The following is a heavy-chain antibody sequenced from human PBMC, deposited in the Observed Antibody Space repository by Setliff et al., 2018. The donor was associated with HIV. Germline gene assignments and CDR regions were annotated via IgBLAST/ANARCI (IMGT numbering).Heavy chain of an antibody. D-gene: IGHD3-22*01. J-gene: IGHJ4*02. CDR2: MNPDSGNT. V-gene: IGHV1-8*02. Sequence: ASVKVSCKASGYTFTSYDINWVRQATGQGLEWMGWMNPDSGNTGYAQKFQGRVTMTRNTSISTAYMELSSLKSEDTAVFYCATGASDYDSSGYYPALWWWGRGTLVTVSS. CDR1: GYTFTSYD. CDR3: ATGASDYDSSGYYPALWW.